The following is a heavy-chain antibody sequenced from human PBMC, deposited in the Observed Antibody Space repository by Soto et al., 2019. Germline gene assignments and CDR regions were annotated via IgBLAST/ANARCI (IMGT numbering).Heavy chain of an antibody. J-gene: IGHJ4*02. CDR2: IKQDGSEK. CDR3: ARVTDYYESSGYFDY. CDR1: GFTFSSYW. D-gene: IGHD3-22*01. Sequence: GGSLRLSCAASGFTFSSYWMSWVRQAPGKGLEWVANIKQDGSEKYYVDSVKGRFTISRDNAKNSLNLQMNSLRAEDTAVYYCARVTDYYESSGYFDYWGQGTLVTVSS. V-gene: IGHV3-7*01.